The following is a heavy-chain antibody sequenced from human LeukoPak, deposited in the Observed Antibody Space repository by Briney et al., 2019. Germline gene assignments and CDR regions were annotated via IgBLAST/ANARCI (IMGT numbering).Heavy chain of an antibody. CDR2: IKQDGSEK. V-gene: IGHV3-7*01. D-gene: IGHD3-10*01. CDR3: AREWAYGSGSYYFNFDY. J-gene: IGHJ4*02. CDR1: GFTFSSYW. Sequence: GGSLRLSCAASGFTFSSYWMSWVRQAPGKGLEWVANIKQDGSEKYYVDSVKGRFTISRDNAKNSLFLQMNSLRAEDTAVYYCAREWAYGSGSYYFNFDYWGQGTLVTVSS.